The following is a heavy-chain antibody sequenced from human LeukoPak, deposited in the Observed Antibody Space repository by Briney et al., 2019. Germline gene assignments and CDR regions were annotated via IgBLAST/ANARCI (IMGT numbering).Heavy chain of an antibody. CDR1: GFTVSSNY. CDR3: AKVPHYYYDSSGYYSDY. V-gene: IGHV3-53*01. D-gene: IGHD3-22*01. CDR2: IYSGGST. J-gene: IGHJ4*02. Sequence: GGSLRLSCAASGFTVSSNYMSWVRQAPGKGLEWVSVIYSGGSTYYADSVKGRFTISRDNSKNTLYLQMNSLRAEDTAVYYCAKVPHYYYDSSGYYSDYWGQGTLVTVSS.